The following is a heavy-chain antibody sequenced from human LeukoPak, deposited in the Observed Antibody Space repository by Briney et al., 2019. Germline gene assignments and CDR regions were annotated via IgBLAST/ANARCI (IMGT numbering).Heavy chain of an antibody. J-gene: IGHJ4*02. Sequence: PGGSLRLSCAASGFTFSSYGMHWVRQAPGKGLEWVAFIRFDGAEKYYVDSVKGRFTISRDNSKNRLYLQMNSLKSEDTAVYYCAKDSSSSYEYWGQGTLVTVSS. D-gene: IGHD6-6*01. CDR1: GFTFSSYG. CDR3: AKDSSSSYEY. V-gene: IGHV3-30*02. CDR2: IRFDGAEK.